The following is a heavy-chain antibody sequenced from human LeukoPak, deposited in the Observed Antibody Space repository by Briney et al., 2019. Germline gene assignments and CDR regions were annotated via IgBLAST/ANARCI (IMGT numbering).Heavy chain of an antibody. D-gene: IGHD2-2*01. J-gene: IGHJ1*01. Sequence: GGSLRLSCAASGFTFSDYWMHWVRQVPEKGLVWISLIKTDGTTTNYGDSVEGRFTISRDNAKNTVYLEINSLRAEDTAVYYCARDDIPNYCPSTSCNLRYFQHWGQGTLVTVSS. CDR1: GFTFSDYW. CDR3: ARDDIPNYCPSTSCNLRYFQH. CDR2: IKTDGTTT. V-gene: IGHV3-74*01.